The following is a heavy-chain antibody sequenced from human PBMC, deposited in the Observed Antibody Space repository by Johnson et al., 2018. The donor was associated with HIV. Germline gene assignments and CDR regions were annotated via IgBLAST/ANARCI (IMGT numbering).Heavy chain of an antibody. V-gene: IGHV3-66*01. CDR3: VTLVVAPPFDI. CDR1: GFTISSNY. D-gene: IGHD2-15*01. J-gene: IGHJ3*02. CDR2: IYSGGST. Sequence: ESGGGVVQPGGSLRLSCAASGFTISSNYMSWVHQAPGKGLEWVSLIYSGGSTYYADSVKGRFTISRDNSKNTLYLQMNSLRAEDTAVYYCVTLVVAPPFDIWGQGTMVTVSS.